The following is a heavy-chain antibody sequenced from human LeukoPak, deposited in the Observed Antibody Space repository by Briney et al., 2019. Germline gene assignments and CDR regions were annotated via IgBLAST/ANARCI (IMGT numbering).Heavy chain of an antibody. Sequence: SQTLSLTCAISGDSVSSNTAAWNWVRQSPSRGLEWLGRAYYRSKWYYDYATSVSSRMAINPDTSKNLFSLQLNSVTPEDTAVYYCARDPGYYYAMDVWGQGTTVNVSS. D-gene: IGHD2-15*01. CDR2: AYYRSKWYY. CDR3: ARDPGYYYAMDV. CDR1: GDSVSSNTAA. J-gene: IGHJ6*02. V-gene: IGHV6-1*01.